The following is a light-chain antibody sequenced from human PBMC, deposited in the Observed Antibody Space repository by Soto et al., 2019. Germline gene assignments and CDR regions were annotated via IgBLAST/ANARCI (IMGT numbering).Light chain of an antibody. CDR2: EVS. V-gene: IGLV2-14*01. CDR1: SSDVGGYNY. CDR3: SSYTSSSTPYV. J-gene: IGLJ1*01. Sequence: QSVLTQPASVSGSPGQSITISCTETSSDVGGYNYVSWYQQHPGKAPKLMIYEVSNRPSGVSNRFSGSKSGNTASLTISGLQADDEADYYCSSYTSSSTPYVFGTGTKV.